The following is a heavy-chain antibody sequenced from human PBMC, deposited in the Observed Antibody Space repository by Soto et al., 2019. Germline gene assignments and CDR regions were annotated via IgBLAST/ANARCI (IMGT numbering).Heavy chain of an antibody. CDR3: ARHGRSYGFYFDY. CDR1: GGSISSSSYY. CDR2: IYYSGST. D-gene: IGHD5-18*01. V-gene: IGHV4-39*01. J-gene: IGHJ4*02. Sequence: TSETLSLTCTVSGGSISSSSYYWGWIRQPPGKGLEWIGSIYYSGSTYYNPSLKSRVTISVDTSKNQFSLKLSSVTAADTAVYYCARHGRSYGFYFDYWGQGTLVTVS.